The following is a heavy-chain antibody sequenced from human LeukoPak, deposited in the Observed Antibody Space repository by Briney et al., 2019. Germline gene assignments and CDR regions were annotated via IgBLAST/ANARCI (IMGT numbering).Heavy chain of an antibody. CDR2: IYTSGST. Sequence: SETLSLTCTVSGGSISSYYWSWIRQSAGKGLEWIGRIYTSGSTNYNPSLKSRVTMSVDTSKNQFSLKLSSVTAADTAVYYCARDLGYSSPSLFDPWGQGTLVTVSS. CDR1: GGSISSYY. J-gene: IGHJ5*02. D-gene: IGHD6-13*01. V-gene: IGHV4-4*07. CDR3: ARDLGYSSPSLFDP.